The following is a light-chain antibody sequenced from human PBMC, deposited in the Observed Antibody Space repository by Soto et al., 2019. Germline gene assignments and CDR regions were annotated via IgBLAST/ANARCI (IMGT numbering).Light chain of an antibody. Sequence: EIVMTQSPVILSVSPGARATLSCRASQSVSSSYLAWYQQKPGQAPRLLIFGASTRAAGIPARVSGSGSGTEFTLTISSLQSEDVAVYYCQQYSNWPLTFGGGTKVDIK. J-gene: IGKJ4*01. CDR3: QQYSNWPLT. CDR1: QSVSSSY. V-gene: IGKV3-15*01. CDR2: GAS.